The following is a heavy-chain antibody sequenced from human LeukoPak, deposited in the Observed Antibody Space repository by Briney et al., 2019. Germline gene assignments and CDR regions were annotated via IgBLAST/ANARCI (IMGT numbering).Heavy chain of an antibody. V-gene: IGHV1-69*05. CDR3: ARGNVNYYDSSGPSDAFDI. J-gene: IGHJ3*02. Sequence: ASVKVSCKASGGTFSSYAISWVRQAPGQGLEWMGGFIPIFGTANYAQKFQGRVTITTDESTSTAYMELSSLRSEDTAVYYCARGNVNYYDSSGPSDAFDIWGQGTMVTVSS. CDR2: FIPIFGTA. D-gene: IGHD3-22*01. CDR1: GGTFSSYA.